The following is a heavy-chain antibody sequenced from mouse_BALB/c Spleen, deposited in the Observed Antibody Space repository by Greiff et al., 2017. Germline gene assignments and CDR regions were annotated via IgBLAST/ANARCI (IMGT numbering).Heavy chain of an antibody. CDR3: ARRYGPEGYFDY. J-gene: IGHJ2*01. CDR2: ISYDGSN. CDR1: GYSITSGYY. Sequence: EVKLQESGPGLVKPSQSLSLTCSVTGYSITSGYYWNWIRQFPGNKLEWMGYISYDGSNNYNPSLKNRISITRDTSKNQFFLKLNSVTTEDTATYYCARRYGPEGYFDYWGQGTTLTVSS. D-gene: IGHD1-1*02. V-gene: IGHV3-6*02.